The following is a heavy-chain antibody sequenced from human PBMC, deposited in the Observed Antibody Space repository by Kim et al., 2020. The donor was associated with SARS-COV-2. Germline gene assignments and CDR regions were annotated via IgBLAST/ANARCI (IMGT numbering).Heavy chain of an antibody. CDR3: ARGDSIVVLPPSLDY. V-gene: IGHV3-30*04. D-gene: IGHD2-15*01. J-gene: IGHJ4*02. CDR1: GFIFSNYA. CDR2: MWYDGRNK. Sequence: GGSLRLSCAASGFIFSNYAMHWVRQAPGEGLEWVAVMWYDGRNKYYADSVKGRFSISRDNSKNTLYLQMSRLRTEDTAVYYCARGDSIVVLPPSLDYWRQGALVTVSS.